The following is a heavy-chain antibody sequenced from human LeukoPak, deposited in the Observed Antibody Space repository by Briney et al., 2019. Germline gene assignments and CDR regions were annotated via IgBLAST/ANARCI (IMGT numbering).Heavy chain of an antibody. V-gene: IGHV1-69*04. CDR3: ARDRAAAPYNWFDP. CDR1: GGTFSSYA. J-gene: IGHJ5*02. D-gene: IGHD6-13*01. CDR2: IIPILGIA. Sequence: SVKVSCKASGGTFSSYAISWVRQAPGQGLEWMGRIIPILGIANYAQKFQGRVTITADKSTSTAYMELSSLRSEDTAVYYCARDRAAAPYNWFDPWGQGTLVTVSS.